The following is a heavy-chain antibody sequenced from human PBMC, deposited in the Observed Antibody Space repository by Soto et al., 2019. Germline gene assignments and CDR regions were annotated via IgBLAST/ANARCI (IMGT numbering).Heavy chain of an antibody. J-gene: IGHJ3*02. V-gene: IGHV3-30*18. CDR3: AKMPFGDDAFDI. CDR1: GFTFSSYG. CDR2: ISYDGSNK. D-gene: IGHD3-10*01. Sequence: GGSLRLSCAASGFTFSSYGMHWVRQAPGKGLEWVAVISYDGSNKYYADSVKGRFTISRDNSKNTLYLQMSSLRAEDTAVYYCAKMPFGDDAFDIWGQETMVSVS.